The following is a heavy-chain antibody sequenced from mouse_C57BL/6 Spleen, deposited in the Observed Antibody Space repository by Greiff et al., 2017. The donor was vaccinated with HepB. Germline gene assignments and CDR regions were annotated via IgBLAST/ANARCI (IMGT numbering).Heavy chain of an antibody. CDR3: ASGGDGCF. CDR2: IYPGDGDP. J-gene: IGHJ3*01. CDR1: GYAFSSSW. V-gene: IGHV1-82*01. Sequence: QVQLQQSGPELVKPGASVKISCKASGYAFSSSWMNWVKQRPGTGLEWIGRIYPGDGDPNYNGKFKGKATLTADKSSSTAYMPLSSLTSEDSAVYFCASGGDGCFWGQGTLVTVSA. D-gene: IGHD2-3*01.